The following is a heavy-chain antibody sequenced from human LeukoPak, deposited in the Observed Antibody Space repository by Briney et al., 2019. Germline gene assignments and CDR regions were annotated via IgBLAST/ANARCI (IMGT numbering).Heavy chain of an antibody. CDR1: GGSISSSSYY. CDR2: IYYSGST. CDR3: ARGGTPIYSSGWVYMDV. V-gene: IGHV4-39*07. D-gene: IGHD6-25*01. Sequence: SETLSLTCTVSGGSISSSSYYWGWIRQPPGKGLEWIGSIYYSGSTYYNPSLKSRVTISVDTSKNQFSLKLSSVTAADTAVYYCARGGTPIYSSGWVYMDVWGKGTTVTISS. J-gene: IGHJ6*04.